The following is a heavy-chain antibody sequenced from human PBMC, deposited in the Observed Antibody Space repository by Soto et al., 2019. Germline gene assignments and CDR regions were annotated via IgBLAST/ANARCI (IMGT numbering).Heavy chain of an antibody. Sequence: QVQLVQSGAEEKKPGASVKVSCKASGYTFTSYAMHWVRQAPGQRLEWMGWINTGNGNTKYSPKFQGRVTITMETSASTAYMELSSLRSEDTAVYYCARRGDGMDVWGQGTTVTVSS. D-gene: IGHD3-10*01. CDR3: ARRGDGMDV. CDR1: GYTFTSYA. CDR2: INTGNGNT. J-gene: IGHJ6*02. V-gene: IGHV1-3*04.